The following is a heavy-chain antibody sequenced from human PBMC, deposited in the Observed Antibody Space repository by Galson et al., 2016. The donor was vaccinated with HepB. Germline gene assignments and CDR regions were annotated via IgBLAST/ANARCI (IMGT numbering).Heavy chain of an antibody. J-gene: IGHJ6*02. D-gene: IGHD2-2*01. V-gene: IGHV1-18*01. CDR3: ARDPRKIRYQLLEICYYYYAMDV. CDR1: GYTFTTYG. CDR2: ISAYNGNT. Sequence: SVKVSCKASGYTFTTYGISWVRQAPGQGLEWMGWISAYNGNTNYAQKLQGRVTMTTDTSTSTAYMELRSLRSDDTAVYYCARDPRKIRYQLLEICYYYYAMDVWGQGTTVTVSS.